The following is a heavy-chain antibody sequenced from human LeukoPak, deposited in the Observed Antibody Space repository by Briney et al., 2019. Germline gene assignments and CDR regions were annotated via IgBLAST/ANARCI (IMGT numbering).Heavy chain of an antibody. Sequence: GGSLRLSCAASGFTFSSYAMSWVRQAPGKGLEWVAFIRFDGTNKYYAESVKGRFTISRDNSKNTLSLQMNSLRAEDTAIYYCATLPADPYFDHWGQGTLVTVSS. CDR3: ATLPADPYFDH. CDR2: IRFDGTNK. CDR1: GFTFSSYA. V-gene: IGHV3-30*02. J-gene: IGHJ4*02.